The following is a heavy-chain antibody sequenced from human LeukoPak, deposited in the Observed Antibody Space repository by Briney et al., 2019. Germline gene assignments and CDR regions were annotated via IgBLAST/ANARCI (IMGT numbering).Heavy chain of an antibody. D-gene: IGHD2-15*01. CDR2: IGIAGDT. J-gene: IGHJ4*02. V-gene: IGHV3-13*01. CDR1: GFTFSSYD. CDR3: ARALYCSGGSCFYYFDY. Sequence: PGGSLRLSCAASGFTFSSYDMHWVRQATGKGLEWVSAIGIAGDTYFPGSVKGRFTISRENAKNSLYLQMNSLRAGDTAVYYCARALYCSGGSCFYYFDYWGQGTLVTVSS.